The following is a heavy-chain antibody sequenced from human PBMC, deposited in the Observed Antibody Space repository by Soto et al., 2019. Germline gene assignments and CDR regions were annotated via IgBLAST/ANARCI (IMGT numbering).Heavy chain of an antibody. CDR3: ARETTIFGVVTDFDY. CDR2: IKQDGSEK. V-gene: IGHV3-7*01. D-gene: IGHD3-3*01. Sequence: GGSLRLSCAASGFTFSIYWMSWVRHAPGKGLEWVANIKQDGSEKYYVDSVKGRFTISRDNAKNSLYLQMNSLRAEDTAVYYCARETTIFGVVTDFDYWGQGTLVTVSS. J-gene: IGHJ4*02. CDR1: GFTFSIYW.